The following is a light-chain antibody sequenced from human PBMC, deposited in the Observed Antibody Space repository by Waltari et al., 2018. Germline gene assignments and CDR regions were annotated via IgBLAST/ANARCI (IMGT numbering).Light chain of an antibody. V-gene: IGLV2-14*01. CDR3: SSYTTSSAPGV. J-gene: IGLJ1*01. Sequence: QSALTQPASVSGSPGQSITISCSGTDSDVGAYDFVSWYQQHPGKAPHLIFYEVSTRPSGISNRFSASKSGNTASLTISGLQAEDEADYYCSSYTTSSAPGVFGTGTRVTVL. CDR2: EVS. CDR1: DSDVGAYDF.